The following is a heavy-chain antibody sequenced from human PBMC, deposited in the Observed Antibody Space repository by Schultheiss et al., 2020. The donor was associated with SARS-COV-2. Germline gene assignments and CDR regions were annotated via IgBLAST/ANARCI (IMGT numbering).Heavy chain of an antibody. D-gene: IGHD3-3*02. J-gene: IGHJ6*02. CDR1: GFTFSSYG. CDR3: AKDLSFFYYYYGMDV. Sequence: GGSLRLSCAASGFTFSSYGMHWVRQAPGKGLEWVSGISWNSGSIGYADSVKGRFTISRDNSKNTLYLQMNSLRAEDTAVYYCAKDLSFFYYYYGMDVWGQGTTVTVSS. V-gene: IGHV3-9*01. CDR2: ISWNSGSI.